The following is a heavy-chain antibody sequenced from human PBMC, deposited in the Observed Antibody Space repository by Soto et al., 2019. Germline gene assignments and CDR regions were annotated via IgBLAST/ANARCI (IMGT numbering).Heavy chain of an antibody. CDR2: IIPVFGTP. Sequence: SVKVSCKDSGEDFSHYAVSWVRQAPGQGLEWMGGIIPVFGTPNIAQKFQGRVIITADEATNIASLELRSLRSEDTAVYFCARDRSLNFWTGYEMDVWGQGTTVTVSS. J-gene: IGHJ6*02. V-gene: IGHV1-69*13. D-gene: IGHD3-3*01. CDR1: GEDFSHYA. CDR3: ARDRSLNFWTGYEMDV.